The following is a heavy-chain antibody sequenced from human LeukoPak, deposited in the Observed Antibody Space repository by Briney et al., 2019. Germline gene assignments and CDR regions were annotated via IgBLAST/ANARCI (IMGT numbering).Heavy chain of an antibody. J-gene: IGHJ1*01. Sequence: KAGESLRLSCAASGFTFSSYSMNWVRQAPGKGLEWVSSISSSSSYIYYADSVKGRFTISRDNAKNSLYLQMNSLRAEDTAVYYCARDFHDYGDYVASLYFQHWGQGTLVTVSS. CDR3: ARDFHDYGDYVASLYFQH. V-gene: IGHV3-21*01. CDR2: ISSSSSYI. D-gene: IGHD4-17*01. CDR1: GFTFSSYS.